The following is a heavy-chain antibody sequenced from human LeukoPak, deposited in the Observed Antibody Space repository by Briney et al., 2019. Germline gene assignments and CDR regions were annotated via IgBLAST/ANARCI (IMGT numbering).Heavy chain of an antibody. CDR3: ARDPGGSGTNTNRFDT. J-gene: IGHJ5*02. CDR2: INPHSGDA. CDR1: GYTFTGNY. Sequence: ASVKVSCKASGYTFTGNYIHWVRQAPGQGLEWMGWINPHSGDANYAQKFLGRVTLTRDTSINTAFMDLSGLRSDDTAVFYCARDPGGSGTNTNRFDTWGQGTLVTVSS. V-gene: IGHV1-2*02. D-gene: IGHD3-10*01.